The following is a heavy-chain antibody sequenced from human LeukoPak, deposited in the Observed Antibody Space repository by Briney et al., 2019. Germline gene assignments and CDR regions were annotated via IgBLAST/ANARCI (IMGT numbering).Heavy chain of an antibody. V-gene: IGHV3-7*03. Sequence: GGSLRLSCAASGFTFSSSWMFWARQAPGKGLEWVASINHNGNVNYYVDSVKGRFTISRDNAKNSLYLQMSNLRAEDTAVYFCARGGGLDVWGQGATVTVSS. CDR2: INHNGNVN. D-gene: IGHD3-16*01. CDR1: GFTFSSSW. J-gene: IGHJ6*02. CDR3: ARGGGLDV.